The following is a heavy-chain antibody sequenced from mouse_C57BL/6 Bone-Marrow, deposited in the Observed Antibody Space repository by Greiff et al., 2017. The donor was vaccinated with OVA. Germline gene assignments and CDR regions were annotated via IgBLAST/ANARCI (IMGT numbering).Heavy chain of an antibody. V-gene: IGHV1-19*01. J-gene: IGHJ2*01. CDR1: GYTFTDYY. CDR2: INPYNGGT. Sequence: EVQLQQSGPVLVKPGASVKMSCKASGYTFTDYYMNWVKQSNGKSLEWIGVINPYNGGTSYNQKFKGKATLTVAKSSSTAYMELNSLTSEESADYYRARGASSSVYFDYWGQGTTLTVSA. D-gene: IGHD1-1*01. CDR3: ARGASSSVYFDY.